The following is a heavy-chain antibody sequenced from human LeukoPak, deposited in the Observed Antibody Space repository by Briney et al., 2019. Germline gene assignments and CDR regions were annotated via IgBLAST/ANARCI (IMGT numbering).Heavy chain of an antibody. V-gene: IGHV4-34*01. CDR2: INHKGST. J-gene: IGHJ4*02. D-gene: IGHD2-21*02. Sequence: SETLSLTCTVSGGSISDNYWTWIRQSPGKGLEWIGEINHKGSTNYNPSLRSRLTISVDTSKNQISLKMTSVAAADTAVYFCARGVVTVLGYLDYWGQGSLVTVST. CDR1: GGSISDNY. CDR3: ARGVVTVLGYLDY.